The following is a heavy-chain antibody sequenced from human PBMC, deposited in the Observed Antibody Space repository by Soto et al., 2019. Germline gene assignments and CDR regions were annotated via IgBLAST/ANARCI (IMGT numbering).Heavy chain of an antibody. CDR3: ARDRNRGDDYSSFYYYYGMDV. CDR1: GGSVSSSSYY. Sequence: SETLSVTCTVSGGSVSSSSYYWSWIRQPPGKGLEWIGYIYYSGSTNYNPSLKSRVTISVDTSKNQFSLKLSSVTAADTAVYYCARDRNRGDDYSSFYYYYGMDVWGQGTTVT. J-gene: IGHJ6*02. CDR2: IYYSGST. D-gene: IGHD3-10*01. V-gene: IGHV4-61*01.